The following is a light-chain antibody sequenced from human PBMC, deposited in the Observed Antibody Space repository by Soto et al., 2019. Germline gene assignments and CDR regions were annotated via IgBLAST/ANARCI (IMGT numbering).Light chain of an antibody. Sequence: EIVMTQSPATLSVSPGERATLSCRASQSVNSNLAWYQQKHGHAPRLLIYGASTRATGVPARFSGSGSGKELPLTVSRLQYEDFAVYCCQHDNKWLTFGQGTKVEIK. CDR1: QSVNSN. CDR3: QHDNKWLT. J-gene: IGKJ1*01. V-gene: IGKV3-15*01. CDR2: GAS.